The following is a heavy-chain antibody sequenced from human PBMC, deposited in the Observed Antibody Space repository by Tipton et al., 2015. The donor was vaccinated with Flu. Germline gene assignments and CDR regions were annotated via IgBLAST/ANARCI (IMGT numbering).Heavy chain of an antibody. CDR1: GGSISTSSDF. CDR3: ARKYGDHGLDY. J-gene: IGHJ4*02. CDR2: ISYSGST. D-gene: IGHD4-17*01. Sequence: LRLSCTVSGGSISTSSDFWGWIRQPPGKGLEWIGSISYSGSTYYNPSLKSRVTISVDTSKNQFSLKLSSVTAADTAVYYCARKYGDHGLDYRGQGTLVTVSS. V-gene: IGHV4-39*07.